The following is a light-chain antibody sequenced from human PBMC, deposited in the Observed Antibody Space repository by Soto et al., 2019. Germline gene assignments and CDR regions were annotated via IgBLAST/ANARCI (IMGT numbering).Light chain of an antibody. Sequence: DILLTQSPFVLSACVGDRVTITCRASQGIGTYLAWYQHKAGKAPELLIYAASTLQSGVPSRFSGSGSGTEFTLTISSLQPEDFATYYCQQLNTWPIIFGQGTRLEIK. CDR1: QGIGTY. J-gene: IGKJ5*01. CDR3: QQLNTWPII. V-gene: IGKV1-9*01. CDR2: AAS.